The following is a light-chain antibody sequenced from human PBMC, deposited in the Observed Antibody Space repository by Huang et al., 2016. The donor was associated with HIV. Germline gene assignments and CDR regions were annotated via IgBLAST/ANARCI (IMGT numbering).Light chain of an antibody. J-gene: IGKJ3*01. CDR3: QQYDNLPSFT. Sequence: DIQMTQSPSSLSASVGDRVTITCQASQDISTYLNWYQLKPGKAPKLLIYAASNLETGVPSRFSGRGSGTNFIFAISSLQPEDVATYYCQQYDNLPSFTFGPGTKVDIK. V-gene: IGKV1-33*01. CDR1: QDISTY. CDR2: AAS.